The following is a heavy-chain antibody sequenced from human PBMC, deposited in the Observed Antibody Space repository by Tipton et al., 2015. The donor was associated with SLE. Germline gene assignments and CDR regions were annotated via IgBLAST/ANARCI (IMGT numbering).Heavy chain of an antibody. Sequence: QLVQSRAEVKKPGSSVKVSCKASGGTFSTYAISWVRQAPGQGLEWMGGIIPIFGTANYAQKFQGRVTITADKSTSTAYMELSSLRSEDTAVYYCASDYSGTRGFDIWGQGTMVTVSS. CDR2: IIPIFGTA. J-gene: IGHJ3*02. V-gene: IGHV1-69*06. D-gene: IGHD1-26*01. CDR3: ASDYSGTRGFDI. CDR1: GGTFSTYA.